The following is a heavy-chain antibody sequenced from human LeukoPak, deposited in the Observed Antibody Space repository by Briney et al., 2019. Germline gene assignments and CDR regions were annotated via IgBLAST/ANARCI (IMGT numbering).Heavy chain of an antibody. CDR2: IYYSGRT. Sequence: PSETLSLTCTVSGGSISNYYWSWIRQPPGKGLEWIGNIYYSGRTRYNPSLKSPVTISVDTSKNQFSLRLSSVTAADTALYYCARSSTNWFDPWGQGTLVTVSS. D-gene: IGHD4/OR15-4a*01. V-gene: IGHV4-59*12. CDR3: ARSSTNWFDP. CDR1: GGSISNYY. J-gene: IGHJ5*02.